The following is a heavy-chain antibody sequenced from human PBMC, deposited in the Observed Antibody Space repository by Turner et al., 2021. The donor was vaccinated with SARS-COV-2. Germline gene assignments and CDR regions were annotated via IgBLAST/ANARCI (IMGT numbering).Heavy chain of an antibody. J-gene: IGHJ6*02. CDR1: GYSFTSYG. CDR2: IRVYNGNP. CDR3: ARESGNGMDV. V-gene: IGHV1-18*01. Sequence: QVQLVQSGAEVKKPVASVKVSCKASGYSFTSYGISWMRQAPGQGLEWMGWIRVYNGNPNYAQELQGRVTMTTDTYTSTAYIELRGLRSDDTAVYYCARESGNGMDVWGQGTTVTVSS.